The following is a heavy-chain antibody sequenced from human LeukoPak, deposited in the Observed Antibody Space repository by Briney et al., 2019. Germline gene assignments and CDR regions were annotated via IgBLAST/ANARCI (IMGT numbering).Heavy chain of an antibody. D-gene: IGHD6-13*01. V-gene: IGHV3-21*04. Sequence: SGGSLRLSCAASGFTFSSYSMNWVRQAPGKGLEWVSSISSSSSYIYYADSVKGRFTISRDNAKNSLYLQMNSLRAEDTAVYYCARRIAAAGEPYYYYGMDVWGQGTTVTVSS. J-gene: IGHJ6*02. CDR3: ARRIAAAGEPYYYYGMDV. CDR2: ISSSSSYI. CDR1: GFTFSSYS.